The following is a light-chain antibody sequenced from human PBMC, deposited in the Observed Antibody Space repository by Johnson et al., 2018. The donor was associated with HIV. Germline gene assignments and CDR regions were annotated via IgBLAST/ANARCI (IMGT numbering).Light chain of an antibody. CDR1: SSNIGNNY. CDR2: ENN. CDR3: GTWDSSLSAGGV. V-gene: IGLV1-51*02. J-gene: IGLJ1*01. Sequence: QSVLTQPPSVSAAPGQKVTISCSGSSSNIGNNYVSWYQQLPGTAPKLLIYENNKRPSGIPDRFSGSKSGTSATLGITGLQTGDEADYYCGTWDSSLSAGGVFGTGTQVTV.